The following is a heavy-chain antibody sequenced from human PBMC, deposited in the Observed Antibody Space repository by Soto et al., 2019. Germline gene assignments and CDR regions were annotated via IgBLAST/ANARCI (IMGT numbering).Heavy chain of an antibody. D-gene: IGHD2-15*01. CDR2: IWYDGSNK. Sequence: QVQLVESGGGVVQPGRSLRLSCAASGFTFSSYGMHWVRQAPGKGLEWVAVIWYDGSNKYYADSVKGRFTISRDNSKNTLYLQMNSLSAEDTAVYYCARDGYCSGGSCYSVPVFDSWGQGTLVSVSS. CDR1: GFTFSSYG. J-gene: IGHJ4*02. CDR3: ARDGYCSGGSCYSVPVFDS. V-gene: IGHV3-33*01.